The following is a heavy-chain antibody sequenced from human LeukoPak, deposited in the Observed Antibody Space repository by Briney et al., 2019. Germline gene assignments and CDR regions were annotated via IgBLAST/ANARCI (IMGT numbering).Heavy chain of an antibody. CDR3: VRVVTTSSGWYHFDN. Sequence: GASVKVSCKVSGYTLTELSMHWVRQAPGKGLEWMGGFDPEDGETIYAQKFQGRVTMTEDTSTDTAYMELSSLKTEDTAVYYCVRVVTTSSGWYHFDNWGQGTLVTVSS. V-gene: IGHV1-24*01. CDR1: GYTLTELS. D-gene: IGHD6-13*01. J-gene: IGHJ4*02. CDR2: FDPEDGET.